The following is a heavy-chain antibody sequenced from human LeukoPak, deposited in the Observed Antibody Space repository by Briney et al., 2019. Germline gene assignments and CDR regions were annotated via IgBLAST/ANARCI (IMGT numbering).Heavy chain of an antibody. Sequence: GGSLRLSCVRSGLALRNYQVTWVSQAPGKGLEWVADIHETGDSHYADSVKGRFTISRENAKNSVYLQMNSLRADDTAVYYCAATGRWGQGTLVAVSS. V-gene: IGHV3-48*03. CDR1: GLALRNYQ. CDR2: IHETGDS. J-gene: IGHJ4*02. CDR3: AATGR.